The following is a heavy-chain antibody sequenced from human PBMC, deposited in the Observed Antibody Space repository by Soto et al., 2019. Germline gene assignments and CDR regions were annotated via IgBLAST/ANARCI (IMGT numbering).Heavy chain of an antibody. D-gene: IGHD2-2*01. CDR1: GDSISGYY. CDR3: ARAGSSYATGWFDP. Sequence: PSETLSLTCTVSGDSISGYYWSWIRQPPGKGLEWIGFIYYSGSANYSSSLKSRVTISVDRSKSQFSLKVSSVTAADTAVYYCARAGSSYATGWFDPWGQGTLVTVSS. V-gene: IGHV4-59*01. J-gene: IGHJ5*02. CDR2: IYYSGSA.